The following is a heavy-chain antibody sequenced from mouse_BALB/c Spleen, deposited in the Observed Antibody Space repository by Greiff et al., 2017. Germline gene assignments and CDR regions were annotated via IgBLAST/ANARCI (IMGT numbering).Heavy chain of an antibody. CDR1: GFTFSSFG. J-gene: IGHJ4*01. V-gene: IGHV5-17*02. Sequence: EVQLVESGGGLVQPGGSRKLSCAASGFTFSSFGMHWVRQAPEKGLEWVAYISSGSSTIYYADTVKGRFTISRDNPKNTLFLQMTSLRSEDTAMYYCARRRYGYDGYAMDYWGQGTSVTVSS. CDR3: ARRRYGYDGYAMDY. D-gene: IGHD2-2*01. CDR2: ISSGSSTI.